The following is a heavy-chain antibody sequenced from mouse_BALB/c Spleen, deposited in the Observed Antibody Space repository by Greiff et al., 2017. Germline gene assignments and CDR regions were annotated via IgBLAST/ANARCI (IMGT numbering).Heavy chain of an antibody. CDR2: ISDGGSYT. Sequence: VESGGGLVKPGGSLKLSCAASGFTFSDYYMYWVRQTPEKRLEWVATISDGGSYTYYPDSVKGRFTISRDNAKNNLYLQMSSLKSEDTAMYYCASLYYGNYFDYWGQGTTLTVSS. V-gene: IGHV5-4*02. CDR1: GFTFSDYY. D-gene: IGHD2-1*01. J-gene: IGHJ2*01. CDR3: ASLYYGNYFDY.